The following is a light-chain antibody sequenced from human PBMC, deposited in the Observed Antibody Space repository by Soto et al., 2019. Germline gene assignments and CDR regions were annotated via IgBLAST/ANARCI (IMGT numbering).Light chain of an antibody. J-gene: IGKJ4*01. CDR2: DAS. CDR3: QQRSNWLT. CDR1: QSVGRY. Sequence: ELVLTQSPATLSLSSGAGASLSCRASQSVGRYLACYQQKPCQAPSLLIYDASNRATGIPARFSGSGSGTDFTLTISSLEPEDFAVYYCQQRSNWLTFGGGTKVDIK. V-gene: IGKV3-11*01.